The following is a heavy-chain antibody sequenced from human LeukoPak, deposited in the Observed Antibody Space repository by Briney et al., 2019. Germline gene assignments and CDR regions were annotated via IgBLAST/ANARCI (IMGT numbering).Heavy chain of an antibody. Sequence: PSQTLSLTCTVSGGSISSGDYYWSWIRQPPGKGLEWIGYIYYSGSTYYSPSLKSRVTISVDTSKNQFSLKLSSVTAADTAVYYCARQGYYDFWSGYYAFDYWGQGTLVTVSS. J-gene: IGHJ4*02. D-gene: IGHD3-3*01. CDR1: GGSISSGDYY. V-gene: IGHV4-30-4*08. CDR2: IYYSGST. CDR3: ARQGYYDFWSGYYAFDY.